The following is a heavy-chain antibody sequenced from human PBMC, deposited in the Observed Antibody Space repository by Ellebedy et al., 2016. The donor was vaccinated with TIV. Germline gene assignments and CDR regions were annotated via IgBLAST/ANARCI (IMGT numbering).Heavy chain of an antibody. V-gene: IGHV1-8*01. Sequence: AASVKVSCKASGYTFTSYDINWVRQATGQGLEWMGWMNPKSGNTGYAQKFQGRVTMTRRSSISTVYMELSSLRSEDTAVYYCARSAYSSPFYFKYYYNGMDVWGQGTTVTVSS. D-gene: IGHD6-19*01. CDR2: MNPKSGNT. CDR1: GYTFTSYD. J-gene: IGHJ6*02. CDR3: ARSAYSSPFYFKYYYNGMDV.